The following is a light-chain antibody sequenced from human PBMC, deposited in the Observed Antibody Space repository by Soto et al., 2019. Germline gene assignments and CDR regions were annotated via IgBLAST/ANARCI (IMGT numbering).Light chain of an antibody. CDR1: QSVSSY. Sequence: EILLTQSPSTLSLSAGERATLSCRASQSVSSYLAWYQQKPGQAPRLLIHDASNRATGIPARFSGSGSGTDYTLTISSLESEDFAVYYCQQRSDSPVTFGPGTKVDIK. J-gene: IGKJ3*01. CDR2: DAS. CDR3: QQRSDSPVT. V-gene: IGKV3-11*01.